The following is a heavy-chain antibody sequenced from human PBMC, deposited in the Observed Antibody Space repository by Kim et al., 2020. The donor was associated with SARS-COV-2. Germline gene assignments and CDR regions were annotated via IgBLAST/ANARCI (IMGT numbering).Heavy chain of an antibody. CDR3: ARDRRGVVVVTPSYYYYYGMDV. Sequence: ASVKVSCKASGYTFTSYAMHWVRQAPGQRLEWMGWINAGNGNTKYSQKFQGRVTITRDTSASTAYMELSSLRSEDTAVYYCARDRRGVVVVTPSYYYYYGMDVWGQGTTVTVSS. V-gene: IGHV1-3*01. CDR2: INAGNGNT. CDR1: GYTFTSYA. J-gene: IGHJ6*02. D-gene: IGHD2-21*02.